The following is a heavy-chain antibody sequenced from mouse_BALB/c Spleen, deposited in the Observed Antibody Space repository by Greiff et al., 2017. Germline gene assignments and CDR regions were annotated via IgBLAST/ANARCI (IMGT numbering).Heavy chain of an antibody. J-gene: IGHJ2*01. Sequence: QVQLKESGPGLVAPSQSLSITCTVSGFSLTSYGVHWVRQPPGKGLEWLGVIWAGGSTNYNSALMSRLSISKDNSKSQVFLKMNSLQTDDTAMYYCAGYDGGYLDYWGQGTTLTVSS. CDR1: GFSLTSYG. CDR3: AGYDGGYLDY. D-gene: IGHD2-14*01. CDR2: IWAGGST. V-gene: IGHV2-9*02.